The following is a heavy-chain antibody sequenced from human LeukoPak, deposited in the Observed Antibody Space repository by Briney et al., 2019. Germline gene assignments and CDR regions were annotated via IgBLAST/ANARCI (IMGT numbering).Heavy chain of an antibody. CDR2: IHYSGST. CDR3: ARGNAYNWRFDF. J-gene: IGHJ4*02. CDR1: GGSISSYY. D-gene: IGHD1-1*01. Sequence: PSETLSLTCSVSGGSISSYYWNWIRQTPGKGLQWIGYIHYSGSTNYNPSLKSRVSISEDTSKNQFSLKLSSVTAADTALYYCARGNAYNWRFDFWGQGTLVTVSS. V-gene: IGHV4-59*01.